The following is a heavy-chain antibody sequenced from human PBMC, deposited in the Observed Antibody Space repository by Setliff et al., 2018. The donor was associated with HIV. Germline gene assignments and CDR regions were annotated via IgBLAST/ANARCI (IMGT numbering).Heavy chain of an antibody. Sequence: PSETLSLTCDVSGVSISDNNYWNWVRQPPGKGLEWIGEIYHSGSTNYNPSLKGRVNISIDMSKKRFSLKLTSVTAADTAVYYCARLHTDYGSWFFDHWGQGILVTVSS. J-gene: IGHJ5*02. CDR2: IYHSGST. V-gene: IGHV4-4*02. D-gene: IGHD3-10*01. CDR3: ARLHTDYGSWFFDH. CDR1: GVSISDNNY.